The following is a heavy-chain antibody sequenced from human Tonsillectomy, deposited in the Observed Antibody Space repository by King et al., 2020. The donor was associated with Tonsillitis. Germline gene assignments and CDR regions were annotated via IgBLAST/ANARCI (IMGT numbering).Heavy chain of an antibody. CDR2: IDWDDDK. D-gene: IGHD2-2*01. CDR3: ARNLGYCSSTSCYYYAMDV. CDR1: GFSLSTRGMC. Sequence: VTLKESGPAVVKTTQTLTLTCTFSGFSLSTRGMCVSWIRQPPGKALEWLAFIDWDDDKYFSTSLKTRLTISKDTFRNQVVLTLTNVDPVDTATYYCARNLGYCSSTSCYYYAMDVWGQGTTVTVSS. J-gene: IGHJ6*02. V-gene: IGHV2-70*01.